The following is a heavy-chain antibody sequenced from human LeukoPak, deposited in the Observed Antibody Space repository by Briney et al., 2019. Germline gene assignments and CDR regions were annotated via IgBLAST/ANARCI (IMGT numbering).Heavy chain of an antibody. V-gene: IGHV3-23*05. CDR2: IKSSGSST. D-gene: IGHD1-26*01. Sequence: GGSLRLSCSASGFTFSSYAMHWVRQAPGKGLEWVSTIKSSGSSTNYADSVKGRFTISRDNSKNTLFLQMNSPRAEDTAVYYCAMHSGSSRWHQFDYWGQGTLVTVSS. CDR1: GFTFSSYA. J-gene: IGHJ4*02. CDR3: AMHSGSSRWHQFDY.